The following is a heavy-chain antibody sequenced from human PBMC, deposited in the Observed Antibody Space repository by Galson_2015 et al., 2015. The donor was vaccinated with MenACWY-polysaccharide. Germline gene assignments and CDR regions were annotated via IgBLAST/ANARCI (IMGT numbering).Heavy chain of an antibody. V-gene: IGHV7-4-1*02. CDR1: GYTFTSYA. CDR2: INTNTGNP. J-gene: IGHJ6*02. Sequence: SVKVSCKASGYTFTSYAMNWVRQAPGQGLEWMGWINTNTGNPTYAQGFTGRFVFSLDTSVSTAYLQISSLKAEDTAVYYCARDLYYYDSSGVGYYGMDVWGQGTTFTVSS. D-gene: IGHD3-22*01. CDR3: ARDLYYYDSSGVGYYGMDV.